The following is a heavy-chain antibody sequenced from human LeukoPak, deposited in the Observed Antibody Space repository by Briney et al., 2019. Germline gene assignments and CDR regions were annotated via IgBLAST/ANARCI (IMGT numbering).Heavy chain of an antibody. D-gene: IGHD3-9*01. J-gene: IGHJ3*02. Sequence: SETLSLTCTVSAGSINSYYWSWIRLPPGKGLEWISYLSKSGNTNYSPSLKSRVTIFGDTSKNQFFLKLGSVTAADTAVYYCARARYVNSFYAFDIWGQGTLVTVSS. CDR3: ARARYVNSFYAFDI. CDR1: AGSINSYY. CDR2: LSKSGNT. V-gene: IGHV4-59*01.